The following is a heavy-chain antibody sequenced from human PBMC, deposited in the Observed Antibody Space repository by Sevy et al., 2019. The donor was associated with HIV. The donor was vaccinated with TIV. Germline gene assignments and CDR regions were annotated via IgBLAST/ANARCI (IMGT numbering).Heavy chain of an antibody. CDR3: AKDRGHGYNYATFDY. V-gene: IGHV3-23*01. CDR2: ISGSGGST. CDR1: GFTFSSYA. Sequence: GGCLRLSCAASGFTFSSYAMSWVRQAPGKGLEWVSAISGSGGSTYYADSVKGRFTISRDNSKNTLYLQMNSLRAADAAVYYCAKDRGHGYNYATFDYWGQGTPVTVSS. J-gene: IGHJ4*02. D-gene: IGHD5-12*01.